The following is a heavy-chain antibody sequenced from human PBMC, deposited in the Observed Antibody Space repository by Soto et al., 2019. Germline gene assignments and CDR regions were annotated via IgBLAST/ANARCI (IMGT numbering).Heavy chain of an antibody. CDR2: IFNTATI. CDR1: GGSITSGTW. J-gene: IGHJ4*01. V-gene: IGHV4-4*02. D-gene: IGHD4-4*01. CDR3: AGLGTTVSAFDY. Sequence: SETLSLTCAVSGGSITSGTWWNWVRQPPGKGLEWIGEIFNTATINYNTSLTSRVTISVDRSKNLFSLTLRSVTAADTAVYYCAGLGTTVSAFDYWGHGTQVTVSS.